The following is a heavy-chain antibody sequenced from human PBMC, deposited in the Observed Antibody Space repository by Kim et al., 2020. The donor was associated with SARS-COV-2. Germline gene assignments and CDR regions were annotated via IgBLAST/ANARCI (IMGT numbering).Heavy chain of an antibody. Sequence: GGSLRLSCAASGFTFSNAWMSWVRQAPGKGLEWVGRIKSKTDGGTTDYAAPVKGRFTISRDDSKNTLYLQMNSLKTEDTAVYYCTTEGSSWTYYYYGMDVWGQGTTVTVSS. V-gene: IGHV3-15*01. CDR1: GFTFSNAW. D-gene: IGHD6-13*01. CDR2: IKSKTDGGTT. CDR3: TTEGSSWTYYYYGMDV. J-gene: IGHJ6*02.